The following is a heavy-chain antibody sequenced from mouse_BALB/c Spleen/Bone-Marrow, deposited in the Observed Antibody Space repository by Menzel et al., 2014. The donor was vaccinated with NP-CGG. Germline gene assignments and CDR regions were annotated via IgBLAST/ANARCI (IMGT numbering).Heavy chain of an antibody. V-gene: IGHV14-4*02. CDR3: NAEHGNYHYFDY. CDR2: IDPGNGDP. D-gene: IGHD6-1*01. CDR1: GFNIKDYY. Sequence: VQLKESGAELVRSGASVKLPCTASGFNIKDYYMHWVKQRPEQGLEWIGWIDPGNGDPEYAPKFQGKATMTADTSSNTAYLRLSSLTSEDTAVYYCNAEHGNYHYFDYWGQGTTLTVSS. J-gene: IGHJ2*01.